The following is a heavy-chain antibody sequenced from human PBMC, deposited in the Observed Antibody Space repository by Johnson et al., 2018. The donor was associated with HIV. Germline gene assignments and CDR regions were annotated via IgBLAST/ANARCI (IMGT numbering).Heavy chain of an antibody. CDR1: QFIFSNYY. CDR3: ARDRGAARDAFYI. D-gene: IGHD6-6*01. Sequence: VQLVESGGGLAKPAWSPRLSCAASQFIFSNYYMNCVRQAPGNGLELVGQVNPNGDSTYAASVKGRFTISRDDSKNSLYLQMNSLKTEDTALYYCARDRGAARDAFYIWGQGTMVTVSS. J-gene: IGHJ3*02. CDR2: VNPNGDST. V-gene: IGHV3-25*05.